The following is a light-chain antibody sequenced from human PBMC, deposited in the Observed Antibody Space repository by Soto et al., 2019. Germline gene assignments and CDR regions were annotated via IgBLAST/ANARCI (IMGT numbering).Light chain of an antibody. J-gene: IGKJ1*01. CDR2: GAS. Sequence: EIVMTQSPATPSVSPGERATLSCRASQSVSSNLAWYQQKPGQAPRLLIYGASTRATGIPARFSGSGSGTEFTLTISSLQSEDFAVYCCQQYNNWPPTFGQGTKVDIK. CDR3: QQYNNWPPT. V-gene: IGKV3-15*01. CDR1: QSVSSN.